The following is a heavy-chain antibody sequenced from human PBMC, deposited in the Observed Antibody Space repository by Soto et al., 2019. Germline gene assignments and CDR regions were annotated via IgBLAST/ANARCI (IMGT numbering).Heavy chain of an antibody. D-gene: IGHD5-12*01. CDR1: GYTFTSYG. CDR3: ASGGYSGYDTTSYGMDV. CDR2: ISAYNGNT. Sequence: ASVKVSCKASGYTFTSYGISWVRQAPGQGLEWMGWISAYNGNTNYAQKLQGRVTMTTGTSTSTAYMELRSLRSDDTAVYYCASGGYSGYDTTSYGMDVWGQGTTVTVSS. J-gene: IGHJ6*02. V-gene: IGHV1-18*04.